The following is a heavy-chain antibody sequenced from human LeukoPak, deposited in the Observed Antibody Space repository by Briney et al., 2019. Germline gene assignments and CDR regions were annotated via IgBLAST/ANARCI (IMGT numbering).Heavy chain of an antibody. CDR3: ARAPGNRNLDY. J-gene: IGHJ4*02. V-gene: IGHV3-7*01. CDR1: GFTFSNYW. Sequence: GGSLRLSCAASGFTFSNYWMSWVRQAPGKGLEWVANIKQDGSEKYYVDSVKGLFIISRDNAKNSLYLQMNNLRAEDTAVYYCARAPGNRNLDYWGQGTLVTVSS. CDR2: IKQDGSEK.